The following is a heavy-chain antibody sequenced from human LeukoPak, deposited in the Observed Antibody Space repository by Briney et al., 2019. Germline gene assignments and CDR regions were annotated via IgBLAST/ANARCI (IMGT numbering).Heavy chain of an antibody. CDR2: IYYSGST. J-gene: IGHJ5*02. CDR3: ARGRITMVRGPLGP. D-gene: IGHD3-10*01. V-gene: IGHV4-31*03. Sequence: PSQTLSLTCTVSGGSISSGGYYWSWIHQHPGKGLEWIGYIYYSGSTYYNPSLKSRVTISVDTSKNQFSLKLSSVTAADTAVYYCARGRITMVRGPLGPWGQGTLVTVSS. CDR1: GGSISSGGYY.